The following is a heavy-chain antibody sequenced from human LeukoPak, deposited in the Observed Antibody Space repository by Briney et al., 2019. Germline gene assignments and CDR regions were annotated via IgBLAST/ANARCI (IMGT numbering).Heavy chain of an antibody. CDR1: GLIFSN. CDR2: MEYDGSEK. Sequence: GGSLGLSCAASGLIFSNWVRQAPGKGLEWVANMEYDGSEKHYSDSVKGRFTISRDNAKNSLFLQMNSLRVEDTAVYYCVTSGWSDWGQGTLVTVSS. D-gene: IGHD6-19*01. V-gene: IGHV3-7*01. CDR3: VTSGWSD. J-gene: IGHJ4*02.